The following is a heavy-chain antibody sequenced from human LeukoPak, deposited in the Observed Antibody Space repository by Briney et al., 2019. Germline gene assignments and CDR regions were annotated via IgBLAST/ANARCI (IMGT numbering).Heavy chain of an antibody. J-gene: IGHJ4*02. Sequence: PSETLSLTCTVSGGSISGYYWSWIRQPPGKGLEWIGYIYYSGSTNYNPSLKSRVTISVDTSKNQFSLKLSSVTAADTAVYYCARDRRLLPLDYWGQGTLVTVSS. CDR3: ARDRRLLPLDY. CDR2: IYYSGST. V-gene: IGHV4-59*01. D-gene: IGHD3-22*01. CDR1: GGSISGYY.